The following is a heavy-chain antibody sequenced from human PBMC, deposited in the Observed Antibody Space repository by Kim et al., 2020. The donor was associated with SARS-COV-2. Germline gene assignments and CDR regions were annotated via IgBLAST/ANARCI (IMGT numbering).Heavy chain of an antibody. D-gene: IGHD2-2*01. Sequence: SETLSLTCTVSGGSISSGDYYWSWIRQPPGKGLEWIGYIYYSGSTYYNPSLKSRVTISVDTSKNQFSLKLSSVTAADTAVYYCARDTGYCSSTSCYPGYYYGMDVWGQGTTVTVSS. CDR2: IYYSGST. V-gene: IGHV4-30-4*01. J-gene: IGHJ6*02. CDR3: ARDTGYCSSTSCYPGYYYGMDV. CDR1: GGSISSGDYY.